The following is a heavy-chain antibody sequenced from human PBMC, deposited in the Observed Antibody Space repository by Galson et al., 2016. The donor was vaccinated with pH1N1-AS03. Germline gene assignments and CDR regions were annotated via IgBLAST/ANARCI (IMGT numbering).Heavy chain of an antibody. J-gene: IGHJ5*02. V-gene: IGHV4-39*01. CDR3: ARRVYGDYVNWFDP. D-gene: IGHD4-17*01. CDR1: GGSISSSSYY. Sequence: SETLSLTCTVSGGSISSSSYYWGWIRQPPGKGLEWIGSIYYSGSTYYNPSLKCRVTISVDTSKNQFSLKLSSVTAADTAVYYCARRVYGDYVNWFDPWGQGTLVTVSS. CDR2: IYYSGST.